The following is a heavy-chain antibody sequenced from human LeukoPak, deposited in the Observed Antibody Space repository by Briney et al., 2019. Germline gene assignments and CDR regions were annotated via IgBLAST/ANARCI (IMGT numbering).Heavy chain of an antibody. CDR3: ASDIVVVVAATYDDY. Sequence: AGGSLRLSCAASGFTFSSYGMHWVRLAPGRGLGWVAFIRYDGSNKYYADSVKGRFTISRDNSKNTLYLQMNSLRAEDTAVYYCASDIVVVVAATYDDYWGQGTLVTVSS. J-gene: IGHJ4*02. CDR1: GFTFSSYG. CDR2: IRYDGSNK. V-gene: IGHV3-30*02. D-gene: IGHD2-15*01.